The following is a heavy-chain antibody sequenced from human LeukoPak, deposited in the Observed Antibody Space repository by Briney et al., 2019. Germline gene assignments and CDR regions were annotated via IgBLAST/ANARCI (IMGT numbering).Heavy chain of an antibody. D-gene: IGHD6-6*01. CDR3: ARQQGGKYSSSSRYMDV. CDR1: GYSFTSYW. V-gene: IGHV5-51*01. J-gene: IGHJ6*03. Sequence: GESLKISCKGSGYSFTSYWIGWVRQMPGKGLEWMGIIYPGDSDTRYSPSFQGQVTISADKSISTAYLQWSSLKASDTAMYYCARQQGGKYSSSSRYMDVWGKGTTVTVSS. CDR2: IYPGDSDT.